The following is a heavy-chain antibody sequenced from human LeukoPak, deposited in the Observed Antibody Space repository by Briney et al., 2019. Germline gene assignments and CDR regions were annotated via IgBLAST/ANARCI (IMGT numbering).Heavy chain of an antibody. Sequence: SETLSLTCTVSGGSISSGGYYWSWIRQHPGKGLEWIGYIYYSGSTYYSPSLKSRVTISVDTSKNQFSLKLSSVTAADTAVYYCASLRTSGAFDIWGQGTMVTVSS. CDR1: GGSISSGGYY. CDR2: IYYSGST. J-gene: IGHJ3*02. V-gene: IGHV4-31*03. CDR3: ASLRTSGAFDI. D-gene: IGHD2-2*01.